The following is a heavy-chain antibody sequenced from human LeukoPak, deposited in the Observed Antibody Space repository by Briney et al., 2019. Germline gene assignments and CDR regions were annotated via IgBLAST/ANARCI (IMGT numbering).Heavy chain of an antibody. J-gene: IGHJ4*02. D-gene: IGHD3-22*01. V-gene: IGHV3-30*02. Sequence: GGSLRLSCAASGFTFSSYGMHWVRQAPGKGLEWVAFIRYDGSNKYYGDSVKGRFTISRDNSKNTLYLQMNSLRAEDTAVYFCAKMENYYDSSGYDYGDYWGQGTLVTVSS. CDR3: AKMENYYDSSGYDYGDY. CDR2: IRYDGSNK. CDR1: GFTFSSYG.